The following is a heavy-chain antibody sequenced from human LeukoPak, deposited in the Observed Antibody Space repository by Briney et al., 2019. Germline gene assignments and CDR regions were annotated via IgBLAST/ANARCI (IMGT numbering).Heavy chain of an antibody. V-gene: IGHV4-59*12. CDR3: ARDQHYYDSSGYSAHFDY. CDR1: GGSISSYY. J-gene: IGHJ4*02. D-gene: IGHD3-22*01. CDR2: IYYSGST. Sequence: SETLSLTCTVSGGSISSYYWSWIRQPPGKGLEWIGSIYYSGSTYYNPSLKSRVTISVDTSKNQFSLKLSSVTAADTAVYYCARDQHYYDSSGYSAHFDYWGQGTLVTVSS.